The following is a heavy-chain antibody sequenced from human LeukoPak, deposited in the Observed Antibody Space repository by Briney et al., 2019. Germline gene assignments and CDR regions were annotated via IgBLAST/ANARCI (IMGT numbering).Heavy chain of an antibody. J-gene: IGHJ4*02. D-gene: IGHD1-14*01. CDR3: ANEAGNLVSY. Sequence: HSGRSLRLSCAASGFTFSSYGMHWVRQAPGKGLEWVAVISYDGSNKYYADSVKGRFTISRDNSKNTLYLQMNSLRAEDTAVYYCANEAGNLVSYWGQGTLVTVSS. V-gene: IGHV3-30*18. CDR2: ISYDGSNK. CDR1: GFTFSSYG.